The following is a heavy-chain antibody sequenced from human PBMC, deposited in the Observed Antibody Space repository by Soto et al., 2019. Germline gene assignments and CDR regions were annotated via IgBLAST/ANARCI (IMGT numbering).Heavy chain of an antibody. Sequence: SETLSLTCAVYGGSFSGHSWTWIRQSPGKGLEWIGDINHSGRVNYSPSLKSRVTISLDTSKNQFSLTLSAVTAADTAMYYCSTRAYDTNGYYRFDPWGQGAMVTVSS. CDR3: STRAYDTNGYYRFDP. CDR2: INHSGRV. V-gene: IGHV4-34*01. D-gene: IGHD3-22*01. CDR1: GGSFSGHS. J-gene: IGHJ5*02.